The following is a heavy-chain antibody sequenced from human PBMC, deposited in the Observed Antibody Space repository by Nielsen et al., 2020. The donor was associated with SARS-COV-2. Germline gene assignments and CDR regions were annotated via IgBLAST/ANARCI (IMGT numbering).Heavy chain of an antibody. CDR3: ARLWDDGYYFDTGPYDY. D-gene: IGHD3-22*01. V-gene: IGHV3-48*03. CDR2: ISTSGSTI. J-gene: IGHJ4*02. CDR1: GFTFSSYE. Sequence: GESLKISCAASGFTFSSYEMNWVRQAPGKGLEWVSYISTSGSTIYYADSVKGRFTISRDNAKNTLYLQMNSLRAEDTAVYYCARLWDDGYYFDTGPYDYWGQGTLVTVSS.